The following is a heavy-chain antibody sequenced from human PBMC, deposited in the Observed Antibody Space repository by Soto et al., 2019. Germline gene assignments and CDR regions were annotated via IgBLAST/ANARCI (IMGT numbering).Heavy chain of an antibody. CDR2: INHSGST. CDR3: ARDKITGLFDY. V-gene: IGHV4-34*01. CDR1: GGSFSGYY. J-gene: IGHJ4*02. D-gene: IGHD2-8*02. Sequence: QVQLQQWGAGLLKPSETLFLTCAVYGGSFSGYYWTWIRQPPGTGLEWIGEINHSGSTNYNPSLKSRVTISVDTSKNQCSLKLTSVTAADTAVYYCARDKITGLFDYWGQGTLVTVSS.